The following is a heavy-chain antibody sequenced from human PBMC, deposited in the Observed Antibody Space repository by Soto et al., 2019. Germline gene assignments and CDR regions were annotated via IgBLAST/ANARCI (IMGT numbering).Heavy chain of an antibody. J-gene: IGHJ4*02. CDR1: GFTFDDYA. CDR3: AKDSHYDRDSSGPFDY. V-gene: IGHV3-9*01. Sequence: EVQLVESGGGLVQPGRSLRLSCAASGFTFDDYAMHWVRQAPGKGLEWVSGISWNSGSIGYADSVKGRFTISRDNAKNSLYLQMNSLRAEDTALYYCAKDSHYDRDSSGPFDYWGQGTLVTVSS. D-gene: IGHD6-19*01. CDR2: ISWNSGSI.